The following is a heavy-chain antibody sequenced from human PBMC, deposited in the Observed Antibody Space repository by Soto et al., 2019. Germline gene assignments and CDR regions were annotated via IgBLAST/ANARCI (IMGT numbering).Heavy chain of an antibody. Sequence: QVQLQESGPGLVKPSETLSLTCTVSGGSISSYYWSWIRQPAGKGLEWIGRIYASGSTNYNPSLKSRVTMSVDTSKNQFSLKLSSVTAADTAVYYCARSAYSSGWYTLDYWGQGTLVTVSS. CDR3: ARSAYSSGWYTLDY. D-gene: IGHD6-19*01. J-gene: IGHJ4*02. CDR1: GGSISSYY. CDR2: IYASGST. V-gene: IGHV4-4*07.